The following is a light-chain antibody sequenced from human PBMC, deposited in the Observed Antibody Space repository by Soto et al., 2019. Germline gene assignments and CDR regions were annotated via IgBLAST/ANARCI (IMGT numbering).Light chain of an antibody. V-gene: IGLV2-14*01. CDR2: EVS. CDR3: SSYVGDSAYA. Sequence: QSALTQPASVSGSPGQSITISCTGTSSDIGAYNYVSWYQQHPGKAPKLMIYEVSNRPSGVSNRFSASKSGNTASLTISGLQAEDEANYYCSSYVGDSAYAFGTGTKLTVL. CDR1: SSDIGAYNY. J-gene: IGLJ1*01.